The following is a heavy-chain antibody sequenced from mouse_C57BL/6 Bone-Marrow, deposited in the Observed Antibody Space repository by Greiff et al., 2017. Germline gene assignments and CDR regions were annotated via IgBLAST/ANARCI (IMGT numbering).Heavy chain of an antibody. CDR3: TTPFYYGSSFYWYFDV. J-gene: IGHJ1*03. Sequence: VQLQQSGAELVRPGASVKLSCTASGFNIKDDYMHWVKPRPEQGLEWIGWIDPENGDTEYASKFQGKATRTADTSSNTAYRQLSSLTSEDTAVYYCTTPFYYGSSFYWYFDVWGTGTTVTVAS. V-gene: IGHV14-4*01. D-gene: IGHD1-1*01. CDR1: GFNIKDDY. CDR2: IDPENGDT.